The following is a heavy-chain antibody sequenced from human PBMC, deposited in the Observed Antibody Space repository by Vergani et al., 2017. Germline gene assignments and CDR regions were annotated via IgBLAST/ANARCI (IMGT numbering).Heavy chain of an antibody. V-gene: IGHV2-70*15. CDR1: GFSLSTSGMC. D-gene: IGHD3-22*01. J-gene: IGHJ4*02. Sequence: QVTLRESGPALVKPTQTLTLTCTFSGFSLSTSGMCVSWIRQPPGKALEWLARIDWDDDKYYSTSLKTRLTISKDTSKNQVVLTMTNMDPVDTATYYCARTXHYYDSSGYYYFDYWGQGTLVTVSS. CDR3: ARTXHYYDSSGYYYFDY. CDR2: IDWDDDK.